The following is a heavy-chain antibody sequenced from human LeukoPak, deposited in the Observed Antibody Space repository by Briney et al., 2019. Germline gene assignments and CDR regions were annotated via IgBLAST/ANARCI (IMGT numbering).Heavy chain of an antibody. CDR1: GGTFRSYS. D-gene: IGHD5-18*01. Sequence: ASVEVSFKASGGTFRSYSISWVRKAPGKGLEWVGGIIPIFGTANYAQKFQGRVTITTDESTSTAYMELSSLRSEDTAVYYCARDQGYSYGYGNFDYWGQGTLVTVSS. CDR3: ARDQGYSYGYGNFDY. CDR2: IIPIFGTA. J-gene: IGHJ4*02. V-gene: IGHV1-69*05.